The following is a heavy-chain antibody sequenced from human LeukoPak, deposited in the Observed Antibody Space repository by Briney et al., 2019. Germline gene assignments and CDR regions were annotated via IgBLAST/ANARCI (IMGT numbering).Heavy chain of an antibody. J-gene: IGHJ3*02. CDR3: ARVVDSRVSYCGGDCYSGAFDI. CDR2: IYYSGST. CDR1: GGSISSGDYY. Sequence: SQTLYLTCTVSGGSISSGDYYWSWIRQPPGKGLEWIGYIYYSGSTYYNPSLKSRVTISVDTSKNQFSLKLSSVTAADTAVYYCARVVDSRVSYCGGDCYSGAFDIWGQGTMVTVSS. V-gene: IGHV4-30-4*01. D-gene: IGHD2-21*02.